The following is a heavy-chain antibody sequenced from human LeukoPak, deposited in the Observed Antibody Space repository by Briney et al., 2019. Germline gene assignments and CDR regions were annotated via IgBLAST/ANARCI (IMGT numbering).Heavy chain of an antibody. CDR3: ARAKAHTSGRRGLGDV. Sequence: GRSLRLSCAASGFTFSSYAMHWVRQAPGKGLEWVAVISYDGSNKYYADSVKGRFTISRDSSKNTLYVQMDSLRPEDTAVYYCARAKAHTSGRRGLGDVWGKGTTVTVSS. J-gene: IGHJ6*03. D-gene: IGHD3-10*01. CDR1: GFTFSSYA. V-gene: IGHV3-30-3*01. CDR2: ISYDGSNK.